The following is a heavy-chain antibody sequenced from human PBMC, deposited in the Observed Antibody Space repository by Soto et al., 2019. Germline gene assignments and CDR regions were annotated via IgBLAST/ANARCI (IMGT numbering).Heavy chain of an antibody. D-gene: IGHD2-15*01. Sequence: PGGSLRLSCAASGFSFSSHGMHWVRQGPGRGLEWVSGITWNSGKIAYADSVKGRFTIARDDDNNSLYLQMNSLRPEDTALYYCVKDSYADFHRVLSTAEYFFDYWGHGTLVTVSS. V-gene: IGHV3-9*01. CDR1: GFSFSSHG. CDR2: ITWNSGKI. J-gene: IGHJ4*01. CDR3: VKDSYADFHRVLSTAEYFFDY.